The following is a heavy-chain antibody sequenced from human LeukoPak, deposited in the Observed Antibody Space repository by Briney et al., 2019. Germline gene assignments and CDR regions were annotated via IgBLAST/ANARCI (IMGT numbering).Heavy chain of an antibody. CDR3: VSARGFSYGYFDY. Sequence: PSETLSLTCTVSVGSISSSSAYCGWIRQPPGKGLECIGSIYYSKNTYYNPSLKSRVTISADTSKNRFSLPLGSVSATDTAVYYCVSARGFSYGYFDYWGQGTLVTVSS. V-gene: IGHV4-39*01. CDR1: VGSISSSSAY. J-gene: IGHJ4*02. D-gene: IGHD5-18*01. CDR2: IYYSKNT.